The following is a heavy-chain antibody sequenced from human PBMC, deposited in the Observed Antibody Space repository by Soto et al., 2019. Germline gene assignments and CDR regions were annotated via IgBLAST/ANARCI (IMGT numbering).Heavy chain of an antibody. J-gene: IGHJ6*02. V-gene: IGHV4-30-4*01. CDR1: GGSISSGDYY. D-gene: IGHD3-10*01. Sequence: QVQLQESGPGLVKPSQTLSLTCTVSGGSISSGDYYWNWIRQPPGKGLEWIGHIYYSGSTYYKPSLQRRTTISLGPSKNQFSLKLSSVTAADPAVYYCAGQPTAGSYYDLGSYYYYYGMDVWGQGTTVTVSS. CDR3: AGQPTAGSYYDLGSYYYYYGMDV. CDR2: IYYSGST.